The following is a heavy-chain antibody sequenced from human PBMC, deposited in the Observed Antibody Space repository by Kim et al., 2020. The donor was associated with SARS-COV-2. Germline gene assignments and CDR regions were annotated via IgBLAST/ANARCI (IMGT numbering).Heavy chain of an antibody. CDR2: IDPSDSYT. Sequence: GESLKISCKGSGYSFTSYWISWVRQMPGKGLEWMGRIDPSDSYTNYSPSFQGHVTISADKSISTAYLQWSSLKASDTAMYYCARRSRYCSGCSCYFDDYWGQGTLVPLAS. D-gene: IGHD2-15*01. CDR3: ARRSRYCSGCSCYFDDY. J-gene: IGHJ4*02. V-gene: IGHV5-10-1*01. CDR1: GYSFTSYW.